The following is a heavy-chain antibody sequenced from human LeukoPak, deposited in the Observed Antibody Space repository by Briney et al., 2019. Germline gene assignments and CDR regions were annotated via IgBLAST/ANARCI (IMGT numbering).Heavy chain of an antibody. D-gene: IGHD3-22*01. CDR1: GFTFSSYE. Sequence: PGGSLRLSCAASGFTFSSYEMNWVRQAPGKGLEWVSYISSSGSTIHYADSVKGRFTISRDNAKNSLYLQMNSLRAEDTAVYYCARGYYYDSSGYYYADYYFDYWGQGTLVTVSS. CDR2: ISSSGSTI. V-gene: IGHV3-48*03. CDR3: ARGYYYDSSGYYYADYYFDY. J-gene: IGHJ4*02.